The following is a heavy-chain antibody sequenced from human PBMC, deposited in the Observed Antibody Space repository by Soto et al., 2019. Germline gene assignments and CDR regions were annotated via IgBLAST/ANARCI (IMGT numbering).Heavy chain of an antibody. J-gene: IGHJ4*02. CDR3: QISNQWLGKAAGALIDY. V-gene: IGHV4-59*01. CDR1: GGSISSYY. D-gene: IGHD6-13*01. Sequence: SETLSLTCTVSGGSISSYYWSWIRQPPGKGLEWIGYIYYSGSTNYNPSLKSRVTISVDTSKNQFSLKLSSVTAEDTAVYYCQISNQWLGKAAGALIDYWGKGTLVTV. CDR2: IYYSGST.